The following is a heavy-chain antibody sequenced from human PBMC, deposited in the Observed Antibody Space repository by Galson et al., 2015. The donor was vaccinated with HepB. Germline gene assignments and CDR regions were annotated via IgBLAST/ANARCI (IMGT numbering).Heavy chain of an antibody. CDR2: INPSGGSA. J-gene: IGHJ4*02. CDR1: GYTFTSYY. CDR3: AREAVDTAMATEEYYFDY. V-gene: IGHV1-46*01. D-gene: IGHD5-18*01. Sequence: SVKVSCKASGYTFTSYYMHWVRQAPGQGLEWMGIINPSGGSASYAQKFQGRVTMTRDTSTSTVYMELSSLRSGDTAVYYCAREAVDTAMATEEYYFDYWGQGTLVTVSS.